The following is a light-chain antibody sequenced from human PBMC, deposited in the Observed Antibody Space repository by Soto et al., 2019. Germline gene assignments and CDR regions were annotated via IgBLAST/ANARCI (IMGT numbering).Light chain of an antibody. J-gene: IGKJ1*01. CDR2: TAS. CDR1: QNIRSY. Sequence: DLQMTQSPSSLSASLGDRVTITCRASQNIRSYLNWYQQKLGKAPKLLIYTASNLQSGVPSRFSGSGSGTDFTLTISSLQPEDFATYYCQQSYSSPQTFGQGTKVEIK. V-gene: IGKV1-39*01. CDR3: QQSYSSPQT.